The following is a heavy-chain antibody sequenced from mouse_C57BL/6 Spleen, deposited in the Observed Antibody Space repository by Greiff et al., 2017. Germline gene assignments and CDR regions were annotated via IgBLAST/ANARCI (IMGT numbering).Heavy chain of an antibody. Sequence: VQLQESGAELVRPGASVKLSCKASGYTFTDYYINWVKQRPGQGLEWIARIYPGSGNTYYNEKFKGKATLTAEKSSSTAYMQLSSLTSEDSAVYVCARGPICHEYFDYWGPGTTLTVSS. V-gene: IGHV1-76*01. J-gene: IGHJ2*01. CDR3: ARGPICHEYFDY. CDR2: IYPGSGNT. D-gene: IGHD6-1*01. CDR1: GYTFTDYY.